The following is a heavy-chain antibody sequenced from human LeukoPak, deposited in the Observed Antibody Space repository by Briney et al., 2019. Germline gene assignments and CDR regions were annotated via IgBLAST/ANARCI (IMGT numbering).Heavy chain of an antibody. D-gene: IGHD6-13*01. CDR1: GGSISSGGYY. V-gene: IGHV4-31*03. Sequence: SQTLSLTCTVSGGSISSGGYYWSWIRQHPGKGLEWIRYIYYSGSTYYNPSLKSRVTISVDTSKNQFSLKLSSVTAADTAVYYCAREGSIAAAGTGFDPWGQGTPVTVSS. J-gene: IGHJ5*02. CDR3: AREGSIAAAGTGFDP. CDR2: IYYSGST.